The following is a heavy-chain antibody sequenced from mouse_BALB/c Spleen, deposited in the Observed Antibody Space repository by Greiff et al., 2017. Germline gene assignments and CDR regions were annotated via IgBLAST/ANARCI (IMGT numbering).Heavy chain of an antibody. CDR2: ISYSGST. CDR1: GYSITSDYA. J-gene: IGHJ1*01. Sequence: EVKLVESGPGLVKPSQSLSLTCTVTGYSITSDYAWNWIRQFPGNKLEWMGYISYSGSTSYNPSLKSRISITRDTSKNQFFLQLNSVTTEDTATYYCARGYYGSYWYFDVWGAGTTVTVSS. V-gene: IGHV3-2*02. CDR3: ARGYYGSYWYFDV. D-gene: IGHD1-1*01.